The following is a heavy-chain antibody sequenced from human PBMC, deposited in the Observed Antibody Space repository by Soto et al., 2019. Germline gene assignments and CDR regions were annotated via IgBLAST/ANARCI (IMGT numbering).Heavy chain of an antibody. D-gene: IGHD6-13*01. CDR2: INPSGGST. J-gene: IGHJ6*02. V-gene: IGHV1-46*01. CDR1: GSTFTSYY. CDR3: AREVAAAARSGMEV. Sequence: ASLKVACKSAGSTFTSYYMRCGRHAPGQGLEWMGIINPSGGSTSYAQKFQGRVTMTRDTSTSTVYMELSSLRSEDTAVYYCAREVAAAARSGMEVWGQGTTVTVSS.